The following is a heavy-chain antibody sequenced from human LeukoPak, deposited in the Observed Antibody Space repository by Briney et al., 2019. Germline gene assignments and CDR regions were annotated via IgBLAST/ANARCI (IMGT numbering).Heavy chain of an antibody. J-gene: IGHJ4*02. CDR1: GFTFSSYS. Sequence: GGSLRLSCAASGFTFSSYSMNWVRQAPGKGLEWVSSISSSSSYIYYADSVKGRFTISRGNAKNSLYLQMNSLRAEDTAVYYCARAVAGHFDYWGQGTLVTVSS. V-gene: IGHV3-21*01. CDR3: ARAVAGHFDY. CDR2: ISSSSSYI. D-gene: IGHD6-19*01.